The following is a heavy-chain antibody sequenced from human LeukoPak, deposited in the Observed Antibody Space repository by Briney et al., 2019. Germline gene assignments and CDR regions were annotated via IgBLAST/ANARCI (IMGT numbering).Heavy chain of an antibody. D-gene: IGHD5-18*01. CDR2: INHSGST. CDR1: GESFSGYY. J-gene: IGHJ4*02. Sequence: SETLSLTCAVYGESFSGYYWSWIRQPPGKGLEWIGEINHSGSTNYNPSLKSRVTISVDTSKNQFSLKLSSVTAADTAVYYCARRGYSYGKKFDYWGQGTLVTVSS. V-gene: IGHV4-34*01. CDR3: ARRGYSYGKKFDY.